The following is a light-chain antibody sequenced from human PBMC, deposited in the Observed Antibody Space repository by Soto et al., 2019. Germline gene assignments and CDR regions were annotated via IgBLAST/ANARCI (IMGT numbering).Light chain of an antibody. CDR2: EVS. CDR1: SSDVGDYNY. Sequence: QSVLTQPPSASGSPGQSVTISCTGTSSDVGDYNYVSWYQQHPGKAPKLMIYEVSKRPSGVPDRFSGSKSGSTASLTVSGLQAEDETEYFCNSYAGSSNYVFRTGTKVTVL. J-gene: IGLJ1*01. CDR3: NSYAGSSNYV. V-gene: IGLV2-8*01.